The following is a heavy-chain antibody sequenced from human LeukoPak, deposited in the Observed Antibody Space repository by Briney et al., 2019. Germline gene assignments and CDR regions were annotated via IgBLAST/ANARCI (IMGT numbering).Heavy chain of an antibody. CDR2: TFYRSKWTN. CDR1: GDTVSSKRAA. J-gene: IGHJ3*02. Sequence: SQTLSLTCAISGDTVSSKRAAWNWIRQSPLRGLERLGRTFYRSKWTNDYAVSVKGRITIKPDTSKNQFSLQLNSVTPEDTAVYYCANLRTGTSDVFDIWGQGTMVTVSS. D-gene: IGHD2-8*02. V-gene: IGHV6-1*01. CDR3: ANLRTGTSDVFDI.